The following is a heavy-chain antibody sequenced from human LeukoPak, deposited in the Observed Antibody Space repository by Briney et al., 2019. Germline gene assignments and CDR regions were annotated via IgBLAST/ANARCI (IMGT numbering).Heavy chain of an antibody. CDR1: GFTFSGYW. D-gene: IGHD1-26*01. V-gene: IGHV3-7*01. CDR3: ARDKIVGPTTLDY. J-gene: IGHJ4*02. CDR2: IKQDGYEK. Sequence: GGSLRLSCAASGFTFSGYWMSWVRQTPEKGLEWVASIKQDGYEKYYVDSVKGRFTISRDNAKNSLYLQMNSLRADDTAIYYCARDKIVGPTTLDYWGQGTLVTVSS.